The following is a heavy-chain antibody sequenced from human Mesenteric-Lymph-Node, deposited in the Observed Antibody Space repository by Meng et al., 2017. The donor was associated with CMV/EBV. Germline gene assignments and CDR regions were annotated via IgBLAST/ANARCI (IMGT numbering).Heavy chain of an antibody. CDR1: GSSVTKDG. Sequence: CQGSGSSVTKDGVGWVRQMHGKGLEWMGKIYPGESDTRYSTSFQGQVTISADKSISTAYLQWNRLKASDTAMYYCARPSSGGDPDYWGQGTLVTVSS. V-gene: IGHV5-51*01. CDR2: IYPGESDT. J-gene: IGHJ4*02. CDR3: ARPSSGGDPDY. D-gene: IGHD6-25*01.